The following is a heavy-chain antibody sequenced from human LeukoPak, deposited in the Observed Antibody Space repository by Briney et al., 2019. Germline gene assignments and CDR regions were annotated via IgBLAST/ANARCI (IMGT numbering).Heavy chain of an antibody. V-gene: IGHV3-23*01. CDR2: ISGSGGST. CDR1: GFIFSSYA. CDR3: AKDTTAWWYHRAYMNV. J-gene: IGHJ6*03. Sequence: GGSLRLSCAASGFIFSSYAMSWVRQAPGKGLEWVSTISGSGGSTYYADSVKGRFTISRDNSKNTVYLQMNSLRAEDTAVYFCAKDTTAWWYHRAYMNVWGKGTTVTVSS. D-gene: IGHD2-15*01.